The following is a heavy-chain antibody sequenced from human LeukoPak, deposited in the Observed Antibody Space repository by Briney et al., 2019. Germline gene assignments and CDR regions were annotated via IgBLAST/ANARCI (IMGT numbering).Heavy chain of an antibody. V-gene: IGHV1-8*03. Sequence: GASVKVSCKASGYTFTSYDINRVRQATGQGLEWMGWMNPNSGNTGYAQKFQGRVTITRNTSISTAYMELSSLRSEDTAVYYCAREVSVMDAFDIWGQGTMVTVSS. D-gene: IGHD2-21*01. CDR2: MNPNSGNT. J-gene: IGHJ3*02. CDR1: GYTFTSYD. CDR3: AREVSVMDAFDI.